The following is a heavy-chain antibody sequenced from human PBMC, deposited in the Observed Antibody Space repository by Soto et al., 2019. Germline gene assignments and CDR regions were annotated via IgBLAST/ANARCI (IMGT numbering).Heavy chain of an antibody. CDR1: GYTFTSYY. V-gene: IGHV1-46*01. Sequence: ASVKVSCKASGYTFTSYYMHWVRQAPGQGLEWMGIINPSGGSTSYAQKFQGRVTMTRDTSTSTVYMELSSLRSEDTAVYYCARGDIAAAGKGPCDYSGKGTLVTVYS. CDR2: INPSGGST. J-gene: IGHJ4*02. D-gene: IGHD6-13*01. CDR3: ARGDIAAAGKGPCDY.